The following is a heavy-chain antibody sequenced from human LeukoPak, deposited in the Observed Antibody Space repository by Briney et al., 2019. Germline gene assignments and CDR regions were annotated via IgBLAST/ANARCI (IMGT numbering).Heavy chain of an antibody. CDR1: GFTFSSYA. CDR3: ARDGGGTMIIGEGLFDY. Sequence: GGSLRLSCAASGFTFSSYAMHWVRQAPGKGLEWVAVISYDGSNKYYADSVKGRFTISRDNSKNTLYLQMNSLRAEDTAVYYCARDGGGTMIIGEGLFDYWGQGTLATVSS. CDR2: ISYDGSNK. D-gene: IGHD3-22*01. J-gene: IGHJ4*02. V-gene: IGHV3-30-3*01.